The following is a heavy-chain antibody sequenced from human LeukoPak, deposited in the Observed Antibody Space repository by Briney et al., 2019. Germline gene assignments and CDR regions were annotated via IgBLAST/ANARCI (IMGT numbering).Heavy chain of an antibody. D-gene: IGHD3-22*01. V-gene: IGHV3-74*01. CDR1: GFTFSSYW. CDR2: INSDGSST. CDR3: ARDDSSGYYYYQGY. J-gene: IGHJ4*02. Sequence: PGGPLRLSCAASGFTFSSYWMHWVRQAPGKGLVWVSRINSDGSSTSYADSVKGRFTISRDNAKNTLYLQMNSLRAEDTAVYYCARDDSSGYYYYQGYWGQGTLVTVSS.